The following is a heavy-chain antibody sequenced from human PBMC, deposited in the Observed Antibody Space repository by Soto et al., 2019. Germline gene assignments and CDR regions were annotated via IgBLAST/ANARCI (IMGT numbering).Heavy chain of an antibody. Sequence: SETLSLTCTVSGGSISSGGYYWSWIRQHPGKGLEWIGYIYYSGSTYYNPSLKSRVTISVDTSKNQFSLKLSSVTAADTAVYYCARGGAAGYESFHHWGQGTPVTVSS. J-gene: IGHJ1*01. CDR3: ARGGAAGYESFHH. CDR1: GGSISSGGYY. D-gene: IGHD6-13*01. CDR2: IYYSGST. V-gene: IGHV4-31*03.